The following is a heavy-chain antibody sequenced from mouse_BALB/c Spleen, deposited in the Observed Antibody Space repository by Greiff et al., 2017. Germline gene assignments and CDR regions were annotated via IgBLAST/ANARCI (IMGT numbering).Heavy chain of an antibody. J-gene: IGHJ3*01. Sequence: QVQLQQSGPELVKPGASVRISCKASGYTFTSYYIHWVKQRPGQGLEWIGWIYPGNVNTKYNEKFKGKATLTADKSSSTAYMQLSSLTSEDSAVYFCARREGSWFAYWGQGTLVTVSA. CDR3: ARREGSWFAY. CDR2: IYPGNVNT. V-gene: IGHV1S56*01. CDR1: GYTFTSYY.